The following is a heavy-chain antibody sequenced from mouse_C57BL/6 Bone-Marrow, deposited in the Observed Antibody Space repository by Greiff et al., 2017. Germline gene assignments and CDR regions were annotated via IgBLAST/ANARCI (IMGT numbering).Heavy chain of an antibody. J-gene: IGHJ3*01. CDR1: GYTFTSYW. CDR2: IHPSDSDT. CDR3: AILYVSSGFAY. D-gene: IGHD1-3*01. Sequence: QVQLQQPGAELVKPGASVKVSCKASGYTFTSYWMHWVKQRPGQGLEWIGRIHPSDSDTNYNQKFKGKATLTVDKSSSTAYMQRSSLTSEDSAVYCGAILYVSSGFAYWGQGTLVTVSA. V-gene: IGHV1-74*01.